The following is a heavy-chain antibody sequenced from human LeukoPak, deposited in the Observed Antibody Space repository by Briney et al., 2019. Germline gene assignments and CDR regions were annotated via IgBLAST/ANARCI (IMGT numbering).Heavy chain of an antibody. D-gene: IGHD6-6*01. CDR2: MNPNSGNT. V-gene: IGHV1-8*02. CDR1: GYTFTSYG. CDR3: ARDVRDYSSSYDY. Sequence: ASVKVSCKASGYTFTSYGISWVRQAPGQGLEWMGWMNPNSGNTGYAQKFQGRVTMTRNTSISTAYMELSSLRSEDTAVYYCARDVRDYSSSYDYWGQGTLVTVSS. J-gene: IGHJ4*02.